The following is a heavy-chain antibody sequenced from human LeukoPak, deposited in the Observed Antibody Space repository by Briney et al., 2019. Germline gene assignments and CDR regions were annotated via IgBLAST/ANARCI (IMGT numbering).Heavy chain of an antibody. V-gene: IGHV3-7*01. CDR2: IKQDGSQN. CDR3: TRDDYADSATDAFDI. CDR1: GFTLSTYW. Sequence: GGSLRLSWIASGFTLSTYWMSWVRQAPGKGQEWVANIKQDGSQNNYVDSVKGRFTISRDNAKNSLYLQLNSLRAEDTAVYYCTRDDYADSATDAFDIWGQGTMVTVSS. J-gene: IGHJ3*02. D-gene: IGHD4-17*01.